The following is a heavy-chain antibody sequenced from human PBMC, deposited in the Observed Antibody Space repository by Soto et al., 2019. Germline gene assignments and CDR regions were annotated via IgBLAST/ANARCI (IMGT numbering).Heavy chain of an antibody. CDR2: IYYSGST. CDR1: GGSISSYY. D-gene: IGHD3-3*01. V-gene: IGHV4-59*08. J-gene: IGHJ4*02. CDR3: ARHRSAIFGVVTSFYFDY. Sequence: PLETLSLTCTVSGGSISSYYWSWIRQPPGKGLEWIGYIYYSGSTNYNPSLKSRVTISVDTSKNQFSLKLSSVTAADTAVYYCARHRSAIFGVVTSFYFDYWGQGTLVTVSS.